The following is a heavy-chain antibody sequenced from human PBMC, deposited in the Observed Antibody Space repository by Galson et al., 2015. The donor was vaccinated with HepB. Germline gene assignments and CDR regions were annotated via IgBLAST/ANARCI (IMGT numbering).Heavy chain of an antibody. D-gene: IGHD3-10*01. V-gene: IGHV3-30-3*01. Sequence: SLRLSCAASGFTFSDYAVNWVRQAPGMGLEWVAVISFDGSNAYYSDSVKGRFSISRDSSKKTLYLQMNSLRTEDTAVYYCARDSGFGQFELYFDYWGQGTLVTVSS. J-gene: IGHJ4*02. CDR3: ARDSGFGQFELYFDY. CDR1: GFTFSDYA. CDR2: ISFDGSNA.